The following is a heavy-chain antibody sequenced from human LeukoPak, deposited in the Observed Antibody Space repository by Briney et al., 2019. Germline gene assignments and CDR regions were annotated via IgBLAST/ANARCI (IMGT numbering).Heavy chain of an antibody. CDR1: GFTFSSYA. J-gene: IGHJ4*02. CDR2: ISGSGGST. D-gene: IGHD2-15*01. Sequence: PGGSLRLSCAASGFTFSSYAMSWVRQAPGKGLEWVSAISGSGGSTYYADSVKGRFTISRHNSKNTLYLQMNSLRAEDTAVYYCARAYCSGGSCYPYYFDYWGQGTLVTVSS. V-gene: IGHV3-23*01. CDR3: ARAYCSGGSCYPYYFDY.